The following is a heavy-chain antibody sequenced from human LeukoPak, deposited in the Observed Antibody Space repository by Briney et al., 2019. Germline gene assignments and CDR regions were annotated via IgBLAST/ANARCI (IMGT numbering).Heavy chain of an antibody. CDR2: MNPNSGNT. D-gene: IGHD3-10*01. CDR3: ARNPVSYYGSGSYLDFDP. Sequence: ASVKVSCKASGYTFTGYYMHWVRQAPGQGLEWMGWMNPNSGNTGYAQKFQGRVTMTKNTSISTAYMELSSLRSEDTAVYYCARNPVSYYGSGSYLDFDPWGQGTLVTVSS. J-gene: IGHJ5*02. CDR1: GYTFTGYY. V-gene: IGHV1-8*02.